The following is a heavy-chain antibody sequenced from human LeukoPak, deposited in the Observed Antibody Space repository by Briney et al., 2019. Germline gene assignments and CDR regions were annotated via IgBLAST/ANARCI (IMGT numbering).Heavy chain of an antibody. CDR2: INHSGYT. V-gene: IGHV4-34*01. CDR1: GVPFSNYY. J-gene: IGHJ4*02. CDR3: TRAVAGHPD. D-gene: IGHD6-19*01. Sequence: SETLSLTCAVSGVPFSNYYWSWVRHSPRQGLEWIGEINHSGYTNYSPSLKSRVTMSIDTSKNQFSLKLTSVTAADAGVYYCTRAVAGHPDWGQGTLVSLSS.